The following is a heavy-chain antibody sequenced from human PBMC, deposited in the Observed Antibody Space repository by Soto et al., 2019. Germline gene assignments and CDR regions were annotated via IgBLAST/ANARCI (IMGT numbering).Heavy chain of an antibody. D-gene: IGHD2-2*01. V-gene: IGHV5-51*01. Sequence: GVSMRDSRKGFGGNFIDYWSRWVRKMPGKGLEWMGIIYPGDSDTRYSPSFQGQVTISADKSISTAYLQWSSLKASDTAMYYCARLKPDCSSTSCYFFTMDVWGQGTTVTVSS. J-gene: IGHJ6*02. CDR1: GGNFIDYW. CDR3: ARLKPDCSSTSCYFFTMDV. CDR2: IYPGDSDT.